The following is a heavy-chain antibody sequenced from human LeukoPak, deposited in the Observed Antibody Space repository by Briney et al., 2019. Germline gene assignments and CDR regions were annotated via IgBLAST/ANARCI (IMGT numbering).Heavy chain of an antibody. D-gene: IGHD6-13*01. CDR3: ARSDRYSSSWYGLFDY. CDR1: GGSFSGYY. Sequence: SETLSLTCAVYGGSFSGYYWSWIRQPPGKGLEWIGEINHSGSTNYNPSLKSRVTISVDTSKNQFSLKLSSVTAADTAVYYCARSDRYSSSWYGLFDYWGQGTLVTVSS. CDR2: INHSGST. V-gene: IGHV4-34*01. J-gene: IGHJ4*02.